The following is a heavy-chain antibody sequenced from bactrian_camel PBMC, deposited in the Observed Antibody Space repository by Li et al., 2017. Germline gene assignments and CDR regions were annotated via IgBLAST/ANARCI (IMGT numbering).Heavy chain of an antibody. Sequence: VQLVESGGGSVQTGGSLRLSCKPSFFILDDFEMMWYRQTPGNECELGSSITGDGKTYYSPSVKGRFTISQDSPKNTMYLQMDNLKPEDTAVYYCVADQDPFGRRAADDVCAARPAYRYSGQGTQVTVS. CDR3: VADQDPFGRRAADDVCAARPAYRY. CDR1: FFILDDFE. CDR2: ITGDGKT. D-gene: IGHD7*01. J-gene: IGHJ4*01. V-gene: IGHV3S60*01.